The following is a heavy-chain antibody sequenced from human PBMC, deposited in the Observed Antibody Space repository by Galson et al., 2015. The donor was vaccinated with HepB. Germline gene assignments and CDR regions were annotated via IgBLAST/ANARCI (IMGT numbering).Heavy chain of an antibody. CDR2: IYPGDSDT. CDR1: GYSFTSYW. V-gene: IGHV5-51*03. D-gene: IGHD3-22*01. Sequence: QSGAEVKKPGESLKISCKGSGYSFTSYWIGWVRQMPGKGLEWMGIIYPGDSDTRYSPSFQGQVTISADKSISTAYLQWSSLKASDTAMYYCARCRGGGYDSSGYHDDFDIWGQGTMVTVSS. CDR3: ARCRGGGYDSSGYHDDFDI. J-gene: IGHJ3*02.